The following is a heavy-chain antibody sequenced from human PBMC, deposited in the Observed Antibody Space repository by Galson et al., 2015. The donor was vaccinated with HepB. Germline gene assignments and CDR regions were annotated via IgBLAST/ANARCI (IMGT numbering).Heavy chain of an antibody. J-gene: IGHJ2*01. CDR3: ARDGGTDWLFRYFDL. V-gene: IGHV3-21*01. D-gene: IGHD3-16*01. Sequence: SLRLSCAASGFTFSSYSMNWVRQAPGKGLEWVSSITSSSGYIYYADSVKGRFTIPRDNAKNSLYLQMNSLRPEDTAVYYCARDGGTDWLFRYFDLWGRGTLVTVSS. CDR2: ITSSSGYI. CDR1: GFTFSSYS.